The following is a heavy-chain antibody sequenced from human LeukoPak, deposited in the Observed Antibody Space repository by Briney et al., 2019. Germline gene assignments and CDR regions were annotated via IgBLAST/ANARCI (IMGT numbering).Heavy chain of an antibody. D-gene: IGHD3-22*01. V-gene: IGHV3-23*01. CDR3: AKDRPNYYGSEGHYYRRDGDS. Sequence: GGSLRLSCAASGFTVSSNYMSWVRQAPGKGLEWVASISSRGELTFYADSVKGRFAIFRDNFNNILYLQMSSLRAEDTAIYYCAKDRPNYYGSEGHYYRRDGDSWGQGTLVTVSS. CDR2: ISSRGELT. J-gene: IGHJ5*01. CDR1: GFTVSSNY.